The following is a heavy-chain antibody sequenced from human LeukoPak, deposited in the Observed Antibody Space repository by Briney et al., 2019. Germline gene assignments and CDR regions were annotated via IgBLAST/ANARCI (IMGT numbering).Heavy chain of an antibody. CDR1: GFTFSSYA. V-gene: IGHV3-23*01. J-gene: IGHJ4*02. D-gene: IGHD1-14*01. CDR2: ISGSGGST. Sequence: PGGSLRLSCAASGFTFSSYAMSWVRQAPGKGLEWVSAISGSGGSTYYADSVKGRFTIHRDNSKNTLYLQMDSLRAEDTAVYYCAKDRPRTPTHLFDYWGQGTLVTVSS. CDR3: AKDRPRTPTHLFDY.